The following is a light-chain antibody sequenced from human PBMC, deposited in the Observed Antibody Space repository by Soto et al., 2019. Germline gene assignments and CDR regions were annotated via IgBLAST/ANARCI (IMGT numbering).Light chain of an antibody. J-gene: IGKJ1*01. CDR1: QSISSW. CDR2: DAS. Sequence: DIQMTQSPSTLSASVGDRVTITCRASQSISSWLGWYQQKPGKAPKLLIYDASSLESGVPSRFSGSGSGTEFTLTISSLQPDDFATYYCQQYPWTFGQGTKVDI. CDR3: QQYPWT. V-gene: IGKV1-5*01.